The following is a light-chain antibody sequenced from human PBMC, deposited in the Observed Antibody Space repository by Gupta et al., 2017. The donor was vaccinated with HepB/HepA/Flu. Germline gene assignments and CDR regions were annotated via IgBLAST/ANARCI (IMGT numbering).Light chain of an antibody. V-gene: IGLV1-44*01. Sequence: QSVLTQPPSVSGTPGQKVAISCSGSSSNVGNNVVNWYQQVPGTSPKLLIYSNDQRPSGVPGRVSGSKSGTSASLATSGLQSEDEAVYYCATWDFTLRGAVIGGGTSLSVL. CDR3: ATWDFTLRGAV. J-gene: IGLJ2*01. CDR2: SND. CDR1: SSNVGNNV.